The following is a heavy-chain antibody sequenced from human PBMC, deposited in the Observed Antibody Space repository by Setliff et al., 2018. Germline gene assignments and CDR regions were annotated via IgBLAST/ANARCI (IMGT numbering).Heavy chain of an antibody. V-gene: IGHV1-2*07. J-gene: IGHJ4*01. Sequence: ASVKVSCKTSGYPFTDYYIHWVRQAPGQGLEWMGWINPKNGDIFYAPKFAGRVTMTSDTPISTVYMELSLLTSDDTAVYFCARRDGRSGYLGFDLWGHGSLVTV. CDR1: GYPFTDYY. CDR2: INPKNGDI. D-gene: IGHD3-22*01. CDR3: ARRDGRSGYLGFDL.